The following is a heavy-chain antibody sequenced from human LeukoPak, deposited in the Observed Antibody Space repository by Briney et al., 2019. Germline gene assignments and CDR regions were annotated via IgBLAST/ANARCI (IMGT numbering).Heavy chain of an antibody. CDR2: IYYRGST. J-gene: IGHJ4*02. CDR3: ARVAAAGTGFDY. V-gene: IGHV4-59*01. Sequence: SETLSLTCTVSGGSISSYYWSWIRQPPGKGLEWIGYIYYRGSTNYNPSLKSRVTISVDTSKNQFSLKLSSVTAADTAVYYCARVAAAGTGFDYWGQGTLVTVST. CDR1: GGSISSYY. D-gene: IGHD6-13*01.